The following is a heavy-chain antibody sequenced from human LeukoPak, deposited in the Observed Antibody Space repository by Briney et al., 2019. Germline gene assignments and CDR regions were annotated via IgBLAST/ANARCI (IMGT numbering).Heavy chain of an antibody. Sequence: SETLTLTCTVSGGSMRNYYWSWIRQPAGRGLEWIGRINTSGSTKYNPSLKGRVTMSVDTSKNQFSLNLSSVTAADTAVYFCVRGVTSTNYYYFYMDVWGKGTTVTISS. D-gene: IGHD2-8*01. J-gene: IGHJ6*03. CDR1: GGSMRNYY. V-gene: IGHV4-4*07. CDR3: VRGVTSTNYYYFYMDV. CDR2: INTSGST.